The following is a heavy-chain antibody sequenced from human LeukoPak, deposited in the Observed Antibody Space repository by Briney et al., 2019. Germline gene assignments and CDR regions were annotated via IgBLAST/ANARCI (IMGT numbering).Heavy chain of an antibody. V-gene: IGHV3-21*01. Sequence: GGSLRLSCAASGFTFTSYNMNWVRQAPGKGLEWVSSISSSSSYIYYADSVKGRFTISRDNAKNSLYLQMNSLRAEDTAVYYCARDRQQWLVDYWGQGTLVTVSS. D-gene: IGHD6-19*01. CDR2: ISSSSSYI. CDR3: ARDRQQWLVDY. J-gene: IGHJ4*02. CDR1: GFTFTSYN.